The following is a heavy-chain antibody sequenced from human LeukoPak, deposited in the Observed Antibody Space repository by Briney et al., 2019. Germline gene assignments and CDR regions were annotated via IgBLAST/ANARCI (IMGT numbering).Heavy chain of an antibody. Sequence: GGSLRLSCAASGFSFSKYAMGWVRQAPGKGLEWVSVINGHGGGIHYADSVEGRFTISRDNAENSLFLQMNSLRADDTAVYFCARQPIYEAYFDFWGQGTLVTVSS. D-gene: IGHD3-16*01. CDR3: ARQPIYEAYFDF. CDR1: GFSFSKYA. J-gene: IGHJ4*02. V-gene: IGHV3-23*01. CDR2: INGHGGGI.